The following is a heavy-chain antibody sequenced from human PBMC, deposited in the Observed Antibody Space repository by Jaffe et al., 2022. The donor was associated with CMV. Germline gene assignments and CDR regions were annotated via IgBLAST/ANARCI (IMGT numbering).Heavy chain of an antibody. CDR1: GYTFTTYT. D-gene: IGHD6-13*01. CDR2: INVANGNT. CDR3: ARQSAAGPRFDP. V-gene: IGHV1-3*01. Sequence: QVQLVQSGAEVKKPGASVKVSCKASGYTFTTYTIHWVRQAPGQTLEWVGWINVANGNTKYSQRFQGRVAITRDTSASTAYMEVSSLRSEDTALYYCARQSAAGPRFDPWGQGTLVTVSS. J-gene: IGHJ5*02.